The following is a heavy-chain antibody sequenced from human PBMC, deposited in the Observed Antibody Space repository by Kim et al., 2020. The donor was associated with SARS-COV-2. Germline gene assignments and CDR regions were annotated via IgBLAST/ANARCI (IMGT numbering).Heavy chain of an antibody. Sequence: ASVKVSCKASGYTFTAYYMHWVRQAPGQGLEWMGIINTVDGATSYAQKFQGRVTMTRDTSTSTVYMELSSLRSEDTAVYYCARSSGWHYFDYWGQGTLVTVSS. V-gene: IGHV1-46*01. CDR1: GYTFTAYY. CDR2: INTVDGAT. D-gene: IGHD6-19*01. CDR3: ARSSGWHYFDY. J-gene: IGHJ4*02.